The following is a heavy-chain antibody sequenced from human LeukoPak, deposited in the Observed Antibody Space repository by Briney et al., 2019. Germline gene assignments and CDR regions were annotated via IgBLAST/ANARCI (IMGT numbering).Heavy chain of an antibody. J-gene: IGHJ4*02. CDR3: AKERDGHKDGLAH. Sequence: GGSLRLPCAASGFTFDDYTMHWVRQAPGKGLEWVSFIRGAATTNYADSVKGRFTVSSDNSKNSLYLQMNSLRPEDSGLYYCAKERDGHKDGLAHWGRGTLVTVSS. V-gene: IGHV3-43*01. CDR1: GFTFDDYT. D-gene: IGHD5-24*01. CDR2: IRGAATT.